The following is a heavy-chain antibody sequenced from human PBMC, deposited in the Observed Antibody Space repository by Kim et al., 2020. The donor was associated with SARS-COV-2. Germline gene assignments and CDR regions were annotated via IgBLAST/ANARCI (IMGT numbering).Heavy chain of an antibody. Sequence: YSTSLKTRLTVSKDTSKNQVVLTMTNMDPVDTATYYCARIRAGATSYFDYWGQGTLVTVSS. V-gene: IGHV2-70*01. J-gene: IGHJ4*02. CDR3: ARIRAGATSYFDY. D-gene: IGHD1-26*01.